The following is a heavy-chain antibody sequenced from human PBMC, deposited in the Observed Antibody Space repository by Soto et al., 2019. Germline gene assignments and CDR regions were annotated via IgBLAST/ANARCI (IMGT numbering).Heavy chain of an antibody. V-gene: IGHV3-53*01. CDR2: IYSGGST. D-gene: IGHD6-19*01. CDR3: ARRGAMDSSGWVDTGAFDI. Sequence: GGSLRLSCAASGFTVSSNYMSWVRQAPGKGLEWVSVIYSGGSTYYADSVKGRFTISRDNSKNTLYLQMNSLRAEDTAVYYCARRGAMDSSGWVDTGAFDIWGQGTMVTVSS. J-gene: IGHJ3*02. CDR1: GFTVSSNY.